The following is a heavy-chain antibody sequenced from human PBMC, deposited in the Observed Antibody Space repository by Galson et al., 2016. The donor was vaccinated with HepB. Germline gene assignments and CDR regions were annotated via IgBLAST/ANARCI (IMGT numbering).Heavy chain of an antibody. Sequence: PALVKPTQTLTLTCTFSGFSLSTRPMCVSWVRRPPGKALEWLALIDWDDDKYYRTSLKTRLTISRDTSKNQVVLTMTNMDPVDTATYYCAHRPEDRGGSPFDYWGQGTLVTVSS. D-gene: IGHD2-15*01. V-gene: IGHV2-70*20. CDR1: GFSLSTRPMC. CDR3: AHRPEDRGGSPFDY. CDR2: IDWDDDK. J-gene: IGHJ4*02.